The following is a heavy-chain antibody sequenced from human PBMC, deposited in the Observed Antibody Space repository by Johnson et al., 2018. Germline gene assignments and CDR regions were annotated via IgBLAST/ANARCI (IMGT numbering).Heavy chain of an antibody. Sequence: QVQLQQWGAGLLKPSETLSLTCAVYGGSFSGYYWSWIRQPPGKGLEWIGEINHSGSTNYNPSLKSRVTISVDTSQNQFSLKLSSVTAADTAVYYCARGRRIVGAKYFQHWGQGTRVTVSS. D-gene: IGHD1-26*01. J-gene: IGHJ1*01. CDR2: INHSGST. CDR3: ARGRRIVGAKYFQH. V-gene: IGHV4-34*01. CDR1: GGSFSGYY.